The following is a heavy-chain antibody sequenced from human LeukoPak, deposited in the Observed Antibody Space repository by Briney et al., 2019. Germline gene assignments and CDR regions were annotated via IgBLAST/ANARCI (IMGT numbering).Heavy chain of an antibody. D-gene: IGHD1-26*01. CDR3: ARGLVGATAGY. V-gene: IGHV4-34*01. Sequence: SETLSLTCAVYGGSFSGYYWSWIRQPPGKGLEWIGEINHSGSTNYNPSLKSRVTISVDTSNNQFSLKLSSVTAADTAVYYCARGLVGATAGYWGQGTLVTVSS. CDR1: GGSFSGYY. J-gene: IGHJ4*02. CDR2: INHSGST.